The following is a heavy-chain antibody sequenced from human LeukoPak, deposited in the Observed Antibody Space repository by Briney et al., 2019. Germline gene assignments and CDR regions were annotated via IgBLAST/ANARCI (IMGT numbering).Heavy chain of an antibody. V-gene: IGHV3-7*03. Sequence: GGSLRLSCGGSVLRFRAYYKDWVRQAPGKGLEWVADIRGDGSETFYADSVRGRFTIDRDNAKNAVSLQMNSLSADDTGVNYCAKDSAVGSGSFDCWGQGTPVTVSS. D-gene: IGHD6-19*01. CDR2: IRGDGSET. CDR3: AKDSAVGSGSFDC. CDR1: VLRFRAYY. J-gene: IGHJ4*02.